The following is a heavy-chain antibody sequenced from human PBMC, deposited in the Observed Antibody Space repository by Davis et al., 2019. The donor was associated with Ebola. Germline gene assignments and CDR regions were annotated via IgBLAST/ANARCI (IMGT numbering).Heavy chain of an antibody. Sequence: GESLKISCAASGFTVSSNYMSWVRQAPGKGLEWVSVIYSGGSTYYADSVKGRFTISRHNSKNTLYLQMNSLRAEDTAVYYCARGDSWRFDPWGQGTLVTVSS. CDR3: ARGDSWRFDP. CDR2: IYSGGST. V-gene: IGHV3-53*04. J-gene: IGHJ5*02. D-gene: IGHD2-15*01. CDR1: GFTVSSNY.